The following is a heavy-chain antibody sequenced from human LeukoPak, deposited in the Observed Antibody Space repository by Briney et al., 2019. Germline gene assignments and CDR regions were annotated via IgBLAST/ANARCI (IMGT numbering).Heavy chain of an antibody. CDR3: ARGSHYGDYYGMDV. Sequence: PGGSLRLSCAASGFTFSSYGIHWVRQAPGKGLEWVSYISSSSSTIYYADSVKGRFTISRDNAKNSLYVQMNSLRDEDTAVYYCARGSHYGDYYGMDVWGQGTTVTVSS. V-gene: IGHV3-48*02. J-gene: IGHJ6*02. CDR1: GFTFSSYG. D-gene: IGHD4-17*01. CDR2: ISSSSSTI.